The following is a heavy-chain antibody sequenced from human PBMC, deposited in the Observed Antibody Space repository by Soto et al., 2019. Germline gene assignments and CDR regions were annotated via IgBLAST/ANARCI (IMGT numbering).Heavy chain of an antibody. J-gene: IGHJ6*02. V-gene: IGHV3-48*03. CDR2: LSTSGSTM. CDR1: GFTFSNYE. D-gene: IGHD6-13*01. Sequence: VGSLRLSCTAPGFTFSNYEMTWVRQAPGKGLEWVSYLSTSGSTMYYADSVKGRFTISRDNAKNSLFLQMNSLRAEDTAVYYCARENSPAGLDVWGQGTTVTVSS. CDR3: ARENSPAGLDV.